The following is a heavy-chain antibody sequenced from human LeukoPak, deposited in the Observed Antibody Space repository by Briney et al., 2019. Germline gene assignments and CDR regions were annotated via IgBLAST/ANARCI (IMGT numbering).Heavy chain of an antibody. V-gene: IGHV4-34*01. CDR2: INHSGST. J-gene: IGHJ6*02. D-gene: IGHD1/OR15-1a*01. CDR3: SLRTGDYYYYGMDV. Sequence: SETLSLTCAVYGGSFSGYYWSWIRQPPGKGLEWIGEINHSGSTNYNPSLKSRVTISVDTSKNQFSLKLSSVTAADTAVYYCSLRTGDYYYYGMDVWGQGTTVTVSS. CDR1: GGSFSGYY.